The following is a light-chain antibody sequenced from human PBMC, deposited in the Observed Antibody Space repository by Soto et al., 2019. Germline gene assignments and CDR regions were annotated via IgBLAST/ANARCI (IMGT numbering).Light chain of an antibody. J-gene: IGLJ2*01. V-gene: IGLV1-47*01. CDR3: GGWDDSLSGPV. CDR2: RNN. CDR1: SPNIGSNY. Sequence: VLTPPPSASGTTGQRVNISCSGSSPNIGSNYVYWYRQFPGTVPKLLIQRNNQRPSGVPARFSGSKSGTSASLAISGLRSEDEADYYCGGWDDSLSGPVFGGGT.